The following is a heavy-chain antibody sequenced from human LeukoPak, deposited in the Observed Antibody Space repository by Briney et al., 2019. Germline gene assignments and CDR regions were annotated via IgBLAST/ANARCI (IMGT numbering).Heavy chain of an antibody. V-gene: IGHV3-9*01. CDR2: ISWNSGSI. J-gene: IGHJ4*02. D-gene: IGHD2-15*01. CDR3: AKESGSGPYYFDY. CDR1: GFTFDDYA. Sequence: GGSLRLSCAASGFTFDDYAMHWVRQAPGKGLEWVSGISWNSGSIGYADSVKGRLTISRDNAKNSLYLQMNSLRAEDTALYYCAKESGSGPYYFDYWGQGTLVTVSS.